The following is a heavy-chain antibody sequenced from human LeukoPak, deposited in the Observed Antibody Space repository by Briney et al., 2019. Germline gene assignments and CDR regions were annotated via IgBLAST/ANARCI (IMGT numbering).Heavy chain of an antibody. Sequence: GGSLRLSCAASGFTFSSYSMNWVRQAPGKGLEWVSSISSSSSYIYYADSVKGRFTISRDNAKNSLYLQMNSLRAEDTAVYYCAKDLKARGGVDYWGQGTLVTVSS. D-gene: IGHD3-10*01. J-gene: IGHJ4*02. CDR1: GFTFSSYS. CDR2: ISSSSSYI. V-gene: IGHV3-21*04. CDR3: AKDLKARGGVDY.